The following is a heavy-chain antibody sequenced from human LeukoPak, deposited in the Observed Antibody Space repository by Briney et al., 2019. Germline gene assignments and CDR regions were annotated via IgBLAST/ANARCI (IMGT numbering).Heavy chain of an antibody. Sequence: GESLKISCKCSGYSFTSYWIGWVRQMPGKGLEWMGIIYPGDSDTRYSPSFQGQVTISADKSISTAYLQWSSLKASGTAMYYCARQPYGDYVWFDPWGQGTLVTVSS. V-gene: IGHV5-51*01. CDR3: ARQPYGDYVWFDP. D-gene: IGHD4-17*01. CDR1: GYSFTSYW. J-gene: IGHJ5*02. CDR2: IYPGDSDT.